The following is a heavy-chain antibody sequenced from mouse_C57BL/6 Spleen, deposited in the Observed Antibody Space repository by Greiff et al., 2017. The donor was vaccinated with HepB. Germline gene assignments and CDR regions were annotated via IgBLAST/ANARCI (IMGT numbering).Heavy chain of an antibody. V-gene: IGHV1-59*01. J-gene: IGHJ2*01. CDR2: IYPSDSYT. CDR3: ARGPQYDYFDY. D-gene: IGHD2-10*02. Sequence: QVQLQQPGAELVRPGTSVKLSCKASGYTFTSYWMHWVKQRPGQGLEWIGVIYPSDSYTNYNQKFKGKATLTVDTSSSTAYMQLSSLTSEDSAVYYCARGPQYDYFDYWGQGTTLTVSS. CDR1: GYTFTSYW.